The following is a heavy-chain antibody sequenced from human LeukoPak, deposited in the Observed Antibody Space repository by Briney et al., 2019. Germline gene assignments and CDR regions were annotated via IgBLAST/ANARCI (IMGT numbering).Heavy chain of an antibody. CDR3: ARDSSSWYEGPFDY. J-gene: IGHJ4*02. CDR2: IYYSGST. D-gene: IGHD6-13*01. CDR1: GGSISSYY. Sequence: PSETLSLTCTVSGGSISSYYWSWIRQPPGKGLEWIGYIYYSGSTNYNPSLKSRVTISVDTSKNQFSLKLSSVTAADTAVYYCARDSSSWYEGPFDYWSQGTLVTVSS. V-gene: IGHV4-59*12.